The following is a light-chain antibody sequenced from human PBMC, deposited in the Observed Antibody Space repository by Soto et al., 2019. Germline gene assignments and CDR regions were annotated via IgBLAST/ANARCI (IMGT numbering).Light chain of an antibody. CDR2: DVT. V-gene: IGLV2-14*03. J-gene: IGLJ1*01. CDR3: NSYTSSTTPYV. CDR1: NSDVGAYNY. Sequence: QCALTQPASVTGAPGRSLTISCTGSNSDVGAYNYVSWYQHHPDKDPKLVIYDVTNRPSGVSNRFSGSKSGNTASLTISGLQAEDEADYYCNSYTSSTTPYVFGTGTKVTVL.